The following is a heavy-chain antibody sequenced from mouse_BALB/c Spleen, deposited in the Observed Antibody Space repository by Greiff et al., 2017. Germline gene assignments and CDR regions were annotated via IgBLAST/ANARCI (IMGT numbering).Heavy chain of an antibody. J-gene: IGHJ3*01. CDR1: GYTFTSYW. CDR2: IDPSDSYT. V-gene: IGHV1S127*01. Sequence: VQLQQSGAELVKPGASVKMSCKASGYTFTSYWMHWVKQRPGQGLEWIGTIDPSDSYTSYNQKFKGKATLTVDTSSSTAYMQLSSLTSEDSAVYYCTRSDPWFAYWGQGTLVTVSA. CDR3: TRSDPWFAY.